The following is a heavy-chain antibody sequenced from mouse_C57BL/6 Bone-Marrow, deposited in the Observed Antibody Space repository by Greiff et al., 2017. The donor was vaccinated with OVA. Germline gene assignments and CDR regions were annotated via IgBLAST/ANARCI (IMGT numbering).Heavy chain of an antibody. J-gene: IGHJ4*01. CDR3: ARHLLAY. CDR1: GFTFSSYG. V-gene: IGHV5-6*01. Sequence: EVKVVESGGDLVKPGGSLKLSCAASGFTFSSYGMSWVRQTPDKRLEWVATISSGGSYTYYPDSVKGRFTISRDNAKNTLYLQMSSLKSEDTAMYYCARHLLAYWGQGTSVTVSS. CDR2: ISSGGSYT.